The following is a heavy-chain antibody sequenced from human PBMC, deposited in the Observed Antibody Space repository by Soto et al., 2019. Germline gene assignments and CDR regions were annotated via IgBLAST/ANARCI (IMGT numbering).Heavy chain of an antibody. J-gene: IGHJ3*02. Sequence: VRLLESGGGLVQPGGSLRLSCVASGFTFSNYAMSWVRQAPGKGLEWVSVVTGRSSSTYYADSVEGRFIISRDNSRSTLFLQMNSLGAEDTAVYYCTKQLLSKKSQRGWADAFHIWGQGTILTVSS. D-gene: IGHD3-22*01. CDR1: GFTFSNYA. CDR3: TKQLLSKKSQRGWADAFHI. V-gene: IGHV3-23*01. CDR2: VTGRSSST.